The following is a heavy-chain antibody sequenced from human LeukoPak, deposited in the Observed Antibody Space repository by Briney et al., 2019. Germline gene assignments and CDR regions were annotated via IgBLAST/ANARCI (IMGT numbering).Heavy chain of an antibody. CDR3: VYCSGGNCYYAVRGWTY. Sequence: AGGSLRLSCVASGFTFSTYGMHWVRQAPGKGLEWLAVISYDGITKHYADSVKGRFTISRDNPKNTVYLEMNSLRAEDTAVYYCVYCSGGNCYYAVRGWTYWGQGTLVTVSS. J-gene: IGHJ4*02. CDR2: ISYDGITK. V-gene: IGHV3-30*03. CDR1: GFTFSTYG. D-gene: IGHD2-15*01.